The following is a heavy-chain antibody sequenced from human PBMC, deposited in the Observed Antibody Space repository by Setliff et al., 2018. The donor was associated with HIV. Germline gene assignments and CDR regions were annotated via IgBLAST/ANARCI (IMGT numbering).Heavy chain of an antibody. V-gene: IGHV3-23*01. CDR2: ITNDGRNT. CDR1: GFTFSSYA. D-gene: IGHD2-15*01. J-gene: IGHJ4*02. CDR3: AKGALGYCSGTICYPFDY. Sequence: GGSLRLSCAASGFTFSSYAMNWVRQAPGKRLEWVSSITNDGRNTYYADSVRGRFTISRDNSKNTLYLQMNSLRAEDMAVYYCAKGALGYCSGTICYPFDYWAQGTLVTVSS.